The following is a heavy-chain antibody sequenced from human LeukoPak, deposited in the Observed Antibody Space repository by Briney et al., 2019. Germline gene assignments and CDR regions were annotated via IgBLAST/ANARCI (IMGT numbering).Heavy chain of an antibody. CDR3: ARGGYYDSSGYYLVPGSFDI. Sequence: SETLSLTCTVSGGSISSGDYYWSWIRQPPGKGLEWTGYIYYSGSTSYNPSLKSRVSISMDTSKSQFSLKLTSVTAADTAVYFCARGGYYDSSGYYLVPGSFDIWGQGTMVTVSS. CDR1: GGSISSGDYY. D-gene: IGHD3-22*01. V-gene: IGHV4-30-4*01. CDR2: IYYSGST. J-gene: IGHJ3*02.